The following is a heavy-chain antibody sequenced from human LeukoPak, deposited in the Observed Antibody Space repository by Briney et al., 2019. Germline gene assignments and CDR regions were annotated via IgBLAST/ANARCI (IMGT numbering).Heavy chain of an antibody. Sequence: TGGSLRLSCAASGFTFSNSAMNWVRQVPGKGLEWVSSIDSHIYYAASVRGRFTISRDNARNSVYLQMNGLRVEDTAVYYCARDPLRYLRVGHYDYWGQGTLVAVSS. CDR1: GFTFSNSA. J-gene: IGHJ4*02. CDR3: ARDPLRYLRVGHYDY. CDR2: IDSHI. V-gene: IGHV3-21*01. D-gene: IGHD3-9*01.